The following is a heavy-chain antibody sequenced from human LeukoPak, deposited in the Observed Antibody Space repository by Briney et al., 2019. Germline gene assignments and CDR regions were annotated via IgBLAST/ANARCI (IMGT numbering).Heavy chain of an antibody. CDR1: GYSISSGYY. Sequence: SETLSLTCTVSGYSISSGYYWGWIGQPPGKGLEWIGSIYHSGSTYYNPSLKSRGTISVDTLKNQFSLKLSYVTAADTAVYYCARGGYGTGAFDYWGQGTLVTVSS. V-gene: IGHV4-38-2*02. CDR2: IYHSGST. CDR3: ARGGYGTGAFDY. J-gene: IGHJ4*02. D-gene: IGHD4-17*01.